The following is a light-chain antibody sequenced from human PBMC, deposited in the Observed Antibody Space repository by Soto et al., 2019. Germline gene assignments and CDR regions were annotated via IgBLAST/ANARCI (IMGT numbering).Light chain of an antibody. CDR1: QRVSSN. CDR2: GAS. Sequence: IVMTQSPATLSVSTGDRATLSCRASQRVSSNLAWYQQKPGQAPRLLIYGASTRATGIPARFSGSGSGTEFTLTISSLQSEDFAVYYCQQYNNWPPWTFGQGTQVAIK. V-gene: IGKV3-15*01. CDR3: QQYNNWPPWT. J-gene: IGKJ1*01.